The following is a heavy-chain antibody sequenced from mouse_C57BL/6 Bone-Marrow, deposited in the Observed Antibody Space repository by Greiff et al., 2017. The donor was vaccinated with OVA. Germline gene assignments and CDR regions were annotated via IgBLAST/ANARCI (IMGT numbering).Heavy chain of an antibody. CDR1: GYTFTDYY. D-gene: IGHD5-1*01. CDR3: AIIYLRGY. Sequence: EVQLQQSGPELVKPGASVKISCKASGYTFTDYYMNWVKQSHGKSLEWIGDINPNNGGTSYNQKFKGKATLTVDKSSSTAYMELRSLTSEDSAVYYCAIIYLRGYWGQGTTLTVSS. V-gene: IGHV1-26*01. CDR2: INPNNGGT. J-gene: IGHJ2*01.